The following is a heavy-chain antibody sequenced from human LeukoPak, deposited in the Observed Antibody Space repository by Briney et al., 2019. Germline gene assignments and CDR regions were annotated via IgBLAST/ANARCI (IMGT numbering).Heavy chain of an antibody. Sequence: PGGSLRLSCIASGVTISGDSMNWVRQTPGMGLEWLSYISSGGETIYYADSVKGRVTIFRDNAKNSLYLQMNSLRVEDTAIYYCARDGRAVAFDIWGQGTMVTVSS. CDR1: GVTISGDS. D-gene: IGHD6-19*01. J-gene: IGHJ3*02. V-gene: IGHV3-48*01. CDR3: ARDGRAVAFDI. CDR2: ISSGGETI.